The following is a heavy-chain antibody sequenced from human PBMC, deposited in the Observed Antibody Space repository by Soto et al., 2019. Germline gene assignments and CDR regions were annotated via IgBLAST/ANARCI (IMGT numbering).Heavy chain of an antibody. Sequence: QLQLQESGPGLVQPSETLSLTCTVSGVSISSHGYFWGWIRQPPGKGLEWIGMISYSGSTYYSPSLKSRVTISADTSKNQLSLRLSSVTAADTAVFHCMNYNSGWKYWGQGT. CDR1: GVSISSHGYF. CDR2: ISYSGST. J-gene: IGHJ4*02. D-gene: IGHD5-12*01. CDR3: MNYNSGWKY. V-gene: IGHV4-39*01.